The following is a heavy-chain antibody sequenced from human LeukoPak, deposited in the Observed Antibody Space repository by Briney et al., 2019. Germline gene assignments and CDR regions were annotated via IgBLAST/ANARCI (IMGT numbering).Heavy chain of an antibody. Sequence: PGGSLRLSCAASGFTFSNAWMSWVRQAPGKGLEWVSFIGNGGGYIYYTDSVKGRFTISRDNAKNSLFLQMNSLRAEDTAVYFCARAVVGSAYDYFDYWGQGTLVTVSS. J-gene: IGHJ4*02. D-gene: IGHD5-12*01. CDR2: IGNGGGYI. CDR3: ARAVVGSAYDYFDY. V-gene: IGHV3-21*01. CDR1: GFTFSNAW.